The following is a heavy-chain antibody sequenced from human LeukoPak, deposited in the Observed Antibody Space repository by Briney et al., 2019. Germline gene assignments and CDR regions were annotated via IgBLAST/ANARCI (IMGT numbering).Heavy chain of an antibody. Sequence: SGTLSLTCAVSGGSISSSNWWSWVRQPPGKGLEWIGEIYHSGSTNYNPSLKSRVTMLVDKSKNQFSLKLSSVTAADTAVYYCARRYSSSGLNYMDVWGKGTTVTVSS. V-gene: IGHV4-4*02. D-gene: IGHD6-6*01. CDR1: GGSISSSNW. CDR2: IYHSGST. J-gene: IGHJ6*03. CDR3: ARRYSSSGLNYMDV.